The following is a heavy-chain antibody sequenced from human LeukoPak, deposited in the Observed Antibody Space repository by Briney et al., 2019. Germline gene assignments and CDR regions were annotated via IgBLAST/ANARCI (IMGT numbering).Heavy chain of an antibody. Sequence: PGGSLRLSCAASGFTFSSYAMSWVRQAPGKGLEWVSAISGSGGSTYYADSVKGRFTISRDNSKHTLYLQMNSLRAEDTAVYYCAKDGSWIQLWLPNYWGQGTLVTVSS. CDR1: GFTFSSYA. V-gene: IGHV3-23*01. D-gene: IGHD5-18*01. J-gene: IGHJ4*02. CDR3: AKDGSWIQLWLPNY. CDR2: ISGSGGST.